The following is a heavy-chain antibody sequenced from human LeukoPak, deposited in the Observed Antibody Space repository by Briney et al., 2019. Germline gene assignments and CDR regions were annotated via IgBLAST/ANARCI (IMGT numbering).Heavy chain of an antibody. CDR1: GFTFSSYS. Sequence: PGGSLRLSCAASGFTFSSYSMNWVRQAPGKGLEWVSSISSSSSYIYYADSVKGRFTISRDNAKNSLYLQMNSLRAEDTAVYYCARDLGYYDSSGYYRGAFDIWGQGTMVTVSS. V-gene: IGHV3-21*01. J-gene: IGHJ3*02. D-gene: IGHD3-22*01. CDR2: ISSSSSYI. CDR3: ARDLGYYDSSGYYRGAFDI.